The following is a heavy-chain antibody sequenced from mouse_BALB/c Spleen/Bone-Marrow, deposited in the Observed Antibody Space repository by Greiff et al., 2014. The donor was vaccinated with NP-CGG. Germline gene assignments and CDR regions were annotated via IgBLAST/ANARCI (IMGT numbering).Heavy chain of an antibody. D-gene: IGHD1-1*01. CDR3: ARSGYYGSSYFDY. J-gene: IGHJ2*01. Sequence: EVQLQQSGPELVKPGASVKISCKASGYSFTGYFMNWVMQSHGKSLEWIGRINPYNGDTFYNQKFKGKATLTVDKSSSTAHMELRSLASEDSAVYYCARSGYYGSSYFDYWGQGTTLPFPS. CDR1: GYSFTGYF. CDR2: INPYNGDT. V-gene: IGHV1-20*02.